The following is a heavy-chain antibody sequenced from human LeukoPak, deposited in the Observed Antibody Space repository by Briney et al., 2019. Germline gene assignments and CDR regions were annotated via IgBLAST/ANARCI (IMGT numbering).Heavy chain of an antibody. D-gene: IGHD3-3*01. CDR3: ARDVGFWSGIENWFDP. V-gene: IGHV3-48*03. CDR2: ISSSGSTI. J-gene: IGHJ5*02. CDR1: GFTFSSYE. Sequence: GGSLRLSCAASGFTFSSYEMNWVRQAPGKGLEWVSYISSSGSTIYYAGSVKGRFTISRDNAKNSLYLQMNSLRAEDTAVYYCARDVGFWSGIENWFDPWGQGTLVTVSS.